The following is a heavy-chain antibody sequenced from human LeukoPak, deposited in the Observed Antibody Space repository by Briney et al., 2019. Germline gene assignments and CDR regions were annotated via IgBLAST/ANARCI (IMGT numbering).Heavy chain of an antibody. J-gene: IGHJ3*02. Sequence: PGGSLRLSCAASGFTFSRYGLHWARQAPGKGLEWVAFIRDDGSTRYYTDSVKGRFTVSRDNPKNTLYLQMDSLRTEDTAVYYCAKGAAAGLDAFDIWGQGTMVTVSS. CDR1: GFTFSRYG. D-gene: IGHD6-13*01. CDR3: AKGAAAGLDAFDI. CDR2: IRDDGSTR. V-gene: IGHV3-30*02.